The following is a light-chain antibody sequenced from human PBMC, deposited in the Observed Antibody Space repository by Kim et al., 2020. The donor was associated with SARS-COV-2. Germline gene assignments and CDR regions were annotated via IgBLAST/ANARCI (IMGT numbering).Light chain of an antibody. V-gene: IGKV3-11*01. CDR1: QNISSY. CDR3: QQRSNWYT. Sequence: LSVSPGESATRSCRASQNISSYLAWYQQRPGQAPRLLIYGASTRATGIPARFSGSGSGTDFTLTISSLEPEDFAVYYCQQRSNWYTFGQGTKLEI. CDR2: GAS. J-gene: IGKJ2*01.